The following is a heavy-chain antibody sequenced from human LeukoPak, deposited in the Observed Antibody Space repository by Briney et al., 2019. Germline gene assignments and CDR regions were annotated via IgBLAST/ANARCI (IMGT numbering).Heavy chain of an antibody. J-gene: IGHJ3*02. Sequence: ASETLSLTCTVSGGSISSYYWSWIRQPPGKGLEWIGYIYYSGSTNYNPSLKSRVTISVDTSKNQFSLKLSSVTAADTAVYYCARAASSSSWYSGAAFDIWGQGTMVTVSS. CDR2: IYYSGST. CDR1: GGSISSYY. CDR3: ARAASSSSWYSGAAFDI. V-gene: IGHV4-59*01. D-gene: IGHD6-13*01.